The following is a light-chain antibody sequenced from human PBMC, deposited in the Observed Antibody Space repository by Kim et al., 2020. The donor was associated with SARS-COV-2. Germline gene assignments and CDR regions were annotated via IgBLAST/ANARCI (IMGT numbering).Light chain of an antibody. V-gene: IGLV3-21*04. CDR3: QFWDSSSGHQGV. Sequence: SYELTQPRSESEEQGETERITCGGDNIGIKSVNWYQQKPGQAPLLVIYLDSARPSGISERFSVSNSGNTATLTISRVEAGDEADYYCQFWDSSSGHQGVFGGATQLTVL. CDR2: LDS. J-gene: IGLJ3*02. CDR1: NIGIKS.